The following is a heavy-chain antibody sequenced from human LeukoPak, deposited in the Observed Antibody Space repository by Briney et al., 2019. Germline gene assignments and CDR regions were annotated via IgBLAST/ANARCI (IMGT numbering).Heavy chain of an antibody. CDR1: GFTFSSYS. CDR3: ARESAGWFDP. Sequence: GGSLRLSCAASGFTFSSYSMNWVRQAPGKGLEWVSSISSSSSYIYYADSVKGRFTISRDNAKSSLYLQMNSLRAEDTAVYYCARESAGWFDPWGQGTLVTVSS. V-gene: IGHV3-21*01. J-gene: IGHJ5*02. CDR2: ISSSSSYI.